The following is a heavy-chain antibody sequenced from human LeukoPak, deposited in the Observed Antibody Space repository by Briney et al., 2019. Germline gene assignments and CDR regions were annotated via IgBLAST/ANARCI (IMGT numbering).Heavy chain of an antibody. CDR2: ISYDGSNK. V-gene: IGHV3-30*04. Sequence: GGSLRLSCAASGFTFSSYAMHWVRQAPGKGLEWVAVISYDGSNKYYADSVKGRFTISRDNSKNTLYLQMNSLRAEDTAVYYCARDGITMVRGGNYFDYWGQGTLVTVSS. CDR3: ARDGITMVRGGNYFDY. D-gene: IGHD3-10*01. CDR1: GFTFSSYA. J-gene: IGHJ4*02.